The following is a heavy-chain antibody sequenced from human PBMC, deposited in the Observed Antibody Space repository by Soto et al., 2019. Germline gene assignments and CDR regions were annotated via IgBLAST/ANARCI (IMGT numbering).Heavy chain of an antibody. J-gene: IGHJ4*02. CDR2: IYYSGST. Sequence: SETLSLTCTVSGGSISSYYWSWIRQPPGKGLEWIGYIYYSGSTNYNPSLKSRVTISVDTSKNQFSLKLSSVTAADTAVYYCARPRKWSSGWYYFDYWGQGTLVTVSS. V-gene: IGHV4-59*01. CDR3: ARPRKWSSGWYYFDY. CDR1: GGSISSYY. D-gene: IGHD6-19*01.